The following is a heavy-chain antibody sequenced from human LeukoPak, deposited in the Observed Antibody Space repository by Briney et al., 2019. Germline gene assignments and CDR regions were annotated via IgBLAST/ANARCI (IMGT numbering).Heavy chain of an antibody. Sequence: PGGSLRLSCAASGFSFRTFVMSWVRQAPEKGLEWVSAINGDSSSTYYADSVEGRFTISRDYSKNTLILQMDSLRAEDTAVYYCMKAAVTTWPYYFDYWGQGTLVTVSS. CDR3: MKAAVTTWPYYFDY. CDR2: INGDSSST. D-gene: IGHD4-17*01. CDR1: GFSFRTFV. V-gene: IGHV3-23*01. J-gene: IGHJ4*02.